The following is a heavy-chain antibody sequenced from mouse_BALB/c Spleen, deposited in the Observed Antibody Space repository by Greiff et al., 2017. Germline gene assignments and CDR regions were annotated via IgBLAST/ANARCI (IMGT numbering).Heavy chain of an antibody. CDR3: ARGTTATEAMDY. CDR1: GYTFTSYW. J-gene: IGHJ4*01. Sequence: VQLQQSGAELVKPGAPVKLSCKASGYTFTSYWMNWVKQRPGRGLEWIGRIDPSDSETHYNQKFKDKATLTVDKSSSTAYIQLSSLTSEDSAVYYCARGTTATEAMDYWGQGTSVTVSS. CDR2: IDPSDSET. D-gene: IGHD1-2*01. V-gene: IGHV1-69*02.